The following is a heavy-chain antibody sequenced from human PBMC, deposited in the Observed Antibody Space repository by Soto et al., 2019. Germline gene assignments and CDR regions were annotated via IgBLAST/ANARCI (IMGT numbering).Heavy chain of an antibody. CDR1: GSSFSDYY. V-gene: IGHV3-11*01. J-gene: IGHJ4*02. CDR2: ISDSGGTR. D-gene: IGHD6-19*01. CDR3: ARDRYSTGWHPFDC. Sequence: PGGSLRLSCAASGSSFSDYYMSWIRQAPGKGLEWVSYISDSGGTRYYADSVKGRFTISRDNAKNSLFLQMDSLRAEDTAVYYCARDRYSTGWHPFDCWGQGTLVTVSS.